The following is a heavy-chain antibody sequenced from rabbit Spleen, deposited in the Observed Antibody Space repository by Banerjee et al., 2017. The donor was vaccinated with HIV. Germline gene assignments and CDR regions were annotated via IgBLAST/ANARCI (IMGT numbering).Heavy chain of an antibody. CDR1: GVSLNDKDV. D-gene: IGHD1-1*01. CDR2: INVATGKP. V-gene: IGHV1S45*01. Sequence: EQLEESGGGLVKPEGSLTLTCKASGVSLNDKDVMCWVRQAPGKGLEWIACINVATGKPVYATWAKGRFTISRTSSTTVTLRMTSLTAADTATYFCARDLVGVIGWNFYLWGPGTLVTVS. CDR3: ARDLVGVIGWNFYL. J-gene: IGHJ4*01.